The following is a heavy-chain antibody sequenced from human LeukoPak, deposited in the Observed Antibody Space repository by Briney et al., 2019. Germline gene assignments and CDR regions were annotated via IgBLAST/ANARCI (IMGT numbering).Heavy chain of an antibody. J-gene: IGHJ3*02. CDR1: GFTFSSYA. V-gene: IGHV3-23*01. CDR2: ISGSGGGT. D-gene: IGHD6-19*01. Sequence: TGGSLRLSCAASGFTFSSYAMSWVRQAPGKGLEWVSSISGSGGGTYYVDSVKGRFTISRDNSKNTLYLQMNSLRAEDTAVYYCARDPRQWLVPDAFDIWGQGTMVTVSS. CDR3: ARDPRQWLVPDAFDI.